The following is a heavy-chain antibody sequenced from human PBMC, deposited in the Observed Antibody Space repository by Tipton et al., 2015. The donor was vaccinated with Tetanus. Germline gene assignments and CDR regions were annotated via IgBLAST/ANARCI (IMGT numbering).Heavy chain of an antibody. J-gene: IGHJ4*02. CDR3: AKDRGHSGSYSYFDY. D-gene: IGHD1-26*01. CDR1: GFPLSLRG. V-gene: IGHV3-9*01. Sequence: VQLVQSGGGVVQPGTSLRLSCAASGFPLSLRGIHWVRQAPGKGLEWVSGISWNGDTIGYADSVKGRFTISRDNAKNSIYLQMNSLRAEDTSLYYCAKDRGHSGSYSYFDYWGQGTLVTVFS. CDR2: ISWNGDTI.